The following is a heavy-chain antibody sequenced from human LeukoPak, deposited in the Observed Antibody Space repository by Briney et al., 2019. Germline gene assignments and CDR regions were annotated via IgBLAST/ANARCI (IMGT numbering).Heavy chain of an antibody. CDR1: GYTFTSYY. CDR2: INPSGGST. D-gene: IGHD3-22*01. Sequence: ASVKVSCKASGYTFTSYYMHWVRQAPGQGLEWMGIINPSGGSTSYAQKFQGRVTMTRDTSTSTVYMELSSLRSEDTAVYYCASLPDSRGYYSSPDAFDIWGQGTMVTVSS. J-gene: IGHJ3*02. CDR3: ASLPDSRGYYSSPDAFDI. V-gene: IGHV1-46*01.